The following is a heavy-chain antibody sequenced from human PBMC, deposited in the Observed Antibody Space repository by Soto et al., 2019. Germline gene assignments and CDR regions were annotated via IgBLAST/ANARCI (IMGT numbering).Heavy chain of an antibody. V-gene: IGHV5-51*01. Sequence: PGESLKISCKGSGYSFTSYWIGWVRQMPGKGLEWMGIIYPGDSDTRYSPSFQGQVTISADKSVTTAYLQWSSLKASDTATYYCARPGGSCSGGTCYHYYFDFWGQGTLVTVSS. CDR2: IYPGDSDT. CDR3: ARPGGSCSGGTCYHYYFDF. D-gene: IGHD2-15*01. CDR1: GYSFTSYW. J-gene: IGHJ4*02.